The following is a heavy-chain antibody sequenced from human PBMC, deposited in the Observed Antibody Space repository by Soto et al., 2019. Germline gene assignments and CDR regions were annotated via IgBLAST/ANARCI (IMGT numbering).Heavy chain of an antibody. J-gene: IGHJ4*02. V-gene: IGHV1-69*13. CDR1: GGTFSSYA. CDR2: IIPIFGTA. Sequence: SVKVSCKASGGTFSSYAISWVRQAPGQGLEWMGGIIPIFGTANYAQKFQGRVTITADESTSTAYMELSSLRSEDTAVYYCARAQSSYDSSGYTVFYFDYWGQGTLVTVS. D-gene: IGHD3-22*01. CDR3: ARAQSSYDSSGYTVFYFDY.